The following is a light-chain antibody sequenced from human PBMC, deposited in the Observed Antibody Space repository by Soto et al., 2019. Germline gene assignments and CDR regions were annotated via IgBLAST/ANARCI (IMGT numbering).Light chain of an antibody. V-gene: IGLV2-14*01. CDR3: SSYTSSSTEV. J-gene: IGLJ1*01. Sequence: QSALTEPASVSGSPGQSITSSCTGTSSDVGGYNYVSWYQQHPGKAPKLMIYEVSNRPSGVSNRFSGSKSGNTASLTISGLQAEDEADYYCSSYTSSSTEVFGTGTKVT. CDR1: SSDVGGYNY. CDR2: EVS.